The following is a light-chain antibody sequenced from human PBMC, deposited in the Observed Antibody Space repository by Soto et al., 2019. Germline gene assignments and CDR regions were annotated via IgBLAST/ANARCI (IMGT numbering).Light chain of an antibody. Sequence: QAVVTQPPSVSGAPGQRVTISCTGSSSNIGAGYDVHWYQQLPGTAPKLLIYGNSNRPSGVPDRFSGSKSGTSASLAITGLQAEDEADYYCQSYGVFGTVTKLTVL. CDR1: SSNIGAGYD. CDR2: GNS. V-gene: IGLV1-40*01. CDR3: QSYGV. J-gene: IGLJ1*01.